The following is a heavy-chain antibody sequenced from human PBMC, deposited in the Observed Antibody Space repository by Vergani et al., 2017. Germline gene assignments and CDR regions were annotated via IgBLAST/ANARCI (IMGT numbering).Heavy chain of an antibody. CDR1: GFTFSSYG. J-gene: IGHJ4*02. CDR3: ARDLSYSGSLLN. CDR2: IWYDGSNK. Sequence: VQLVESGGGLVQPGGSLRLSCAASGFTFSSYGMHWVRQAPGKGLEWVAVIWYDGSNKYYADSVKGRFTIARDNSKNTLYLQMNSLRAEDTAVYYCARDLSYSGSLLNWGQGTLVTVSS. D-gene: IGHD1-26*01. V-gene: IGHV3-33*01.